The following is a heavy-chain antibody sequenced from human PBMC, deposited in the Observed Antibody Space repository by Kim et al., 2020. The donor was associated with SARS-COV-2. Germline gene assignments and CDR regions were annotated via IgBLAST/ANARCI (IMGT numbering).Heavy chain of an antibody. V-gene: IGHV4-59*01. CDR2: IYYSGST. Sequence: SETLSLTCTVSGGSISSYYWSWIRQPPGKGLEWIGYIYYSGSTNYNPSLKSRVTISVETSKNQFSLKLSSVTAADTAVYYCARETLNWGSGWYFDLWGRGTLVTVSS. J-gene: IGHJ2*01. CDR3: ARETLNWGSGWYFDL. D-gene: IGHD7-27*01. CDR1: GGSISSYY.